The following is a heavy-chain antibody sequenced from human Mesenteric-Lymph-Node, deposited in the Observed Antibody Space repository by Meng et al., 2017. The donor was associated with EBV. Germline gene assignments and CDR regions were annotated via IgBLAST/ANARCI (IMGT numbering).Heavy chain of an antibody. Sequence: SCPGLVQHPGPLSLACAVLWCSMRARSWGNRVRQPPGKGLEWIGEIYDGGFTNYNPALKSRVTISLDKSKNQFSLKLTSVTAADTAVYYCARKDGNGWWYFDLWGRGTLVTVSS. CDR2: IYDGGFT. CDR3: ARKDGNGWWYFDL. CDR1: WCSMRARSW. D-gene: IGHD6-19*01. J-gene: IGHJ2*01. V-gene: IGHV4-4*03.